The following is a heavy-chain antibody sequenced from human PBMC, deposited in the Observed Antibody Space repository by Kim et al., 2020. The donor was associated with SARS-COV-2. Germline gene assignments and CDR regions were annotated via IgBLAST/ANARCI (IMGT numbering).Heavy chain of an antibody. CDR3: ARQYSSGYFDY. CDR2: K. J-gene: IGHJ4*02. Sequence: KHSSPSLNSRLTITKDTSKNQVVLTMTNMDPVDTATYYCARQYSSGYFDYWGQGTLVTVSS. V-gene: IGHV2-5*01. D-gene: IGHD6-19*01.